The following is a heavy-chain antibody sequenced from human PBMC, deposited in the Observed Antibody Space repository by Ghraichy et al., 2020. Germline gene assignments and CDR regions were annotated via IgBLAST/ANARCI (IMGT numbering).Heavy chain of an antibody. CDR3: ARVRNSGSYQQTDAFDI. CDR2: INPNSGGT. J-gene: IGHJ3*02. CDR1: GYTFTGYY. D-gene: IGHD1-26*01. Sequence: ASVKVSCKASGYTFTGYYMHWVRQAPGQGLEWMGWINPNSGGTNYAQKFQGWVTMTRDTSISTAYMELSRLRSDDTAVYYCARVRNSGSYQQTDAFDIWGQGTMVTVSS. V-gene: IGHV1-2*04.